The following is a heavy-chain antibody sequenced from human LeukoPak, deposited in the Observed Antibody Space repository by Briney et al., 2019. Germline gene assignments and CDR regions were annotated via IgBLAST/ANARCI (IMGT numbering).Heavy chain of an antibody. D-gene: IGHD3-3*01. CDR3: ASSTICVAVIIPYYYYGMDV. Sequence: ASVKVSCNASGYTFTTSYMHWVRQAPGQGLEWMGIINPSGGSTSYAQKFQGRVTMTRDTSTSTVYMELSSLRSEDTAVYYCASSTICVAVIIPYYYYGMDVWGQGTTVTVSS. CDR1: GYTFTTSY. V-gene: IGHV1-46*01. J-gene: IGHJ6*02. CDR2: INPSGGST.